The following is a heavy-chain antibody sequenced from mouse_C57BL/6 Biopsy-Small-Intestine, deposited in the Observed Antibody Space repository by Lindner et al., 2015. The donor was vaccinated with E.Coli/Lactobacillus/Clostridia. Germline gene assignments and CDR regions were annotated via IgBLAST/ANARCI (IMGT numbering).Heavy chain of an antibody. CDR2: INPSSGYT. CDR3: ARHSIYFGSSSFDY. CDR1: GYTFTTYW. Sequence: QLQESGTELAKPGASVKLSCRTSGYTFTTYWMHWVKQRPGQGLEWIGYINPSSGYTDYNQKFKDKATLTADKSSTTAYMQLSSLTHEDSAVYYCARHSIYFGSSSFDYWGQGTTLTVSS. J-gene: IGHJ2*01. D-gene: IGHD1-1*01. V-gene: IGHV1-7*01.